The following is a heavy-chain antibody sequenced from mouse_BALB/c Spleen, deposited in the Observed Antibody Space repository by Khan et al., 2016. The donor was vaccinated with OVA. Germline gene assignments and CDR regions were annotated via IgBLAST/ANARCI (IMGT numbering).Heavy chain of an antibody. D-gene: IGHD2-10*01. V-gene: IGHV2-6-1*01. CDR3: ARQPYYHYYVMDY. CDR1: GFSLTNYG. Sequence: VKLLESGPGLVAPSQSLSITCTISGFSLTNYGVHWVRQPPGKGLEWLVVIWSDGSTNYNSDLKSRLSISKDNSKSQVFLKMNSLQTDDTAMYYCARQPYYHYYVMDYWGQGTSVTVSS. CDR2: IWSDGST. J-gene: IGHJ4*01.